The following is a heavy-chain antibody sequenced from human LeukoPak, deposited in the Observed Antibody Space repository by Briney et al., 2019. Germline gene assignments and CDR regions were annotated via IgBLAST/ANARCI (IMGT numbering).Heavy chain of an antibody. CDR3: ARDETYGGNSGELHY. CDR1: GGSISSYY. V-gene: IGHV4-4*07. Sequence: PSETLSLTCTVSGGSISSYYWSWIRQPAGKGLEWIRRIYTSGSTNYNPSLKSRVTMSVDTSKNQFSLKLSSVTAADTAVYYCARDETYGGNSGELHYWGQGTLVTVSS. CDR2: IYTSGST. D-gene: IGHD4-23*01. J-gene: IGHJ4*02.